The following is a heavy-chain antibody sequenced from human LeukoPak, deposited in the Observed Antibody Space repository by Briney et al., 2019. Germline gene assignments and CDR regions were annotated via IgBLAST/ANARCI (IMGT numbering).Heavy chain of an antibody. V-gene: IGHV3-48*03. CDR3: ARQVGYSYGYGESSD. J-gene: IGHJ4*02. CDR1: GFTFSSYE. Sequence: GGSLRLSCAASGFTFSSYEMNWVRQAPGKGLEWVSYISSSGSTIYYADSVKGRFTISRDNAKISLYLQMNSLRAEDTAVYYCARQVGYSYGYGESSDWGQGTLVTVSS. D-gene: IGHD5-18*01. CDR2: ISSSGSTI.